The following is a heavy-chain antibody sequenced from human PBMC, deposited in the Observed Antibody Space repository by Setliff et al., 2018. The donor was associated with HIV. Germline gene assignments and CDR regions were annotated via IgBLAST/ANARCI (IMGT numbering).Heavy chain of an antibody. J-gene: IGHJ4*03. Sequence: GASVKVSCKASGYTFTGYYMHWVRQSPRQGLEWMGWINPNSGGTHYAQKFQGRVTMTRDTSISTAYMAVSRLRSDDTAVYYCARGDDYGDFYFFDYWGKGTMVTVSS. CDR1: GYTFTGYY. CDR2: INPNSGGT. CDR3: ARGDDYGDFYFFDY. D-gene: IGHD4-17*01. V-gene: IGHV1-2*02.